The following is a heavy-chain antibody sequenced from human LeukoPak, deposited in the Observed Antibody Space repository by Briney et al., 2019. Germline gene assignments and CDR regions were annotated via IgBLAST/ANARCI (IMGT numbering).Heavy chain of an antibody. CDR1: GFTFSSYA. Sequence: GGSLRLSCAASGFTFSSYAMSWVRQAPGKGLEWVAFMRSDDGGSKYYADSVKGRFTISRDNSKNTLFLQMTSLRAEDAAVFYCAKDLGGGPEAIFDIWGQGTLVTVSS. V-gene: IGHV3-30*02. CDR2: MRSDDGGSK. D-gene: IGHD4-23*01. CDR3: AKDLGGGPEAIFDI. J-gene: IGHJ3*02.